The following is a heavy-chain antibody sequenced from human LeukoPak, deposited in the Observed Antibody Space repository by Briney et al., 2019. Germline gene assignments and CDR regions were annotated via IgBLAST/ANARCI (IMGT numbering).Heavy chain of an antibody. D-gene: IGHD6-13*01. Sequence: GASVKVSCKASGYTFTSYGISWVRQAPGQGLEWMGWISAYNGNTNYAQKLQGRITMTTDTSTSTAYMELRSLRSDDTAVYYCAREQGSRKQQPIKYWGQGTLVTVSS. CDR3: AREQGSRKQQPIKY. V-gene: IGHV1-18*01. CDR2: ISAYNGNT. J-gene: IGHJ4*02. CDR1: GYTFTSYG.